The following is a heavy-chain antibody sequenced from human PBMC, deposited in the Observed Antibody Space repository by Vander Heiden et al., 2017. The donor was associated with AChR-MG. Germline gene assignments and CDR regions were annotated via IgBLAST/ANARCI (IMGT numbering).Heavy chain of an antibody. CDR2: IYYSGST. CDR3: ARCGWYLGFDY. Sequence: QLQLQESGPGLVKPSETLSLTCTVSGGSISSSSYYWGWIRQTPGKGLEWIGSIYYSGSTYYNPSLKSRVTISVDTSKNQFSLKLSSVTAADTAVYYCARCGWYLGFDYWGQGTLVTVSS. CDR1: GGSISSSSYY. V-gene: IGHV4-39*01. J-gene: IGHJ4*02. D-gene: IGHD6-19*01.